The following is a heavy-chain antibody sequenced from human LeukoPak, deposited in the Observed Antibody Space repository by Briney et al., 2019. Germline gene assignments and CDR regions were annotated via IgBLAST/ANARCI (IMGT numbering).Heavy chain of an antibody. J-gene: IGHJ6*02. CDR2: ISYDGSNK. V-gene: IGHV3-30*18. CDR1: GFTFSSYG. D-gene: IGHD2-2*01. Sequence: GRSLRLSCAASGFTFSSYGMHWVRQAPGKGLEWVAVISYDGSNKYYADSVKGRFTISRDNSKNTLYLQMNSLRAEDTAVYYCAKDAAYCSSTSCYFGYYYYYYGMDVWGQGTTVTVSS. CDR3: AKDAAYCSSTSCYFGYYYYYYGMDV.